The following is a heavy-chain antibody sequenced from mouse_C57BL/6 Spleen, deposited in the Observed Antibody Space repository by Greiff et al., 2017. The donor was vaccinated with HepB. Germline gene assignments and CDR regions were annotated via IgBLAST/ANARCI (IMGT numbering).Heavy chain of an antibody. V-gene: IGHV1-82*01. CDR3: ARPFAY. Sequence: QVQLQESGPELVKPGASVKISCKASGYAFSSSWMNWVKQRPGKGLEWIGRIYPGDGDTNYNGKFKGKATLTADKSSSTAYMQLSSLTSEDSAVYFCARPFAYWGQGTLVTVSA. CDR2: IYPGDGDT. J-gene: IGHJ3*01. CDR1: GYAFSSSW.